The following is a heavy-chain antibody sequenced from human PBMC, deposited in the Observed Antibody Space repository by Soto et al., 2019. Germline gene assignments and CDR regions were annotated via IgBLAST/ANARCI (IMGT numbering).Heavy chain of an antibody. V-gene: IGHV4-39*01. CDR2: IYLSGLP. Sequence: PSEALSHPCTVSGDAITSSKHYWSWFRHHPGKGLDRIGYIYLSGLPYSTPSLRTLVTISVDTFKNQFFLKLSSVTAADTAVYYCARLEGIFGVVLPRGFDPWGQGTLVTVS. D-gene: IGHD3-3*01. CDR1: GDAITSSKHY. CDR3: ARLEGIFGVVLPRGFDP. J-gene: IGHJ5*02.